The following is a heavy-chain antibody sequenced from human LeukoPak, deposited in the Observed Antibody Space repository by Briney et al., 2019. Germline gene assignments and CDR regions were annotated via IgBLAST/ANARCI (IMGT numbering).Heavy chain of an antibody. CDR3: ARESAAGLMDFEN. Sequence: TGGSLRLSCEASGFTFSNHWMSWVRQDPGKGLEWVANIKPDGSAKYYVGSMEGRFTISRDNAKNSLYLQLNSLRAEDTAVYYCARESAAGLMDFENWGQGTLVTVSS. J-gene: IGHJ4*02. V-gene: IGHV3-7*01. CDR2: IKPDGSAK. CDR1: GFTFSNHW. D-gene: IGHD3-16*01.